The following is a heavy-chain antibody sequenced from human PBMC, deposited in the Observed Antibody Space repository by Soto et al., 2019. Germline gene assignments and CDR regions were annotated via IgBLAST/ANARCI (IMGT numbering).Heavy chain of an antibody. CDR1: GYTFTDYY. D-gene: IGHD6-6*01. J-gene: IGHJ5*02. Sequence: QVQLVQSGAEVKKPGASVKVSCKASGYTFTDYYMHWVRQAPGQGLEWMGWINPNTGGKKYAQKFQGRVTMTSDTSITTVYMELTRLTSDDTAVYYCARAPSRYFTSSKGFDTWGQGALVTVSS. V-gene: IGHV1-2*02. CDR2: INPNTGGK. CDR3: ARAPSRYFTSSKGFDT.